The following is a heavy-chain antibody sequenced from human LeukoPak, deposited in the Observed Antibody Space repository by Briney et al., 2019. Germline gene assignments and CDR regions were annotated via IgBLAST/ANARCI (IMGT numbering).Heavy chain of an antibody. Sequence: SETLSLTCTVSGGSISSSSYYWGWIRQPPGKGLEWIGSIYYSGSTYYNPSLKSRVTISVDTSKNQFSLKLSSVTAADTAVYYCAREDFGPLDYWGQGTLVTVSS. J-gene: IGHJ4*02. V-gene: IGHV4-39*07. CDR2: IYYSGST. D-gene: IGHD3-10*01. CDR1: GGSISSSSYY. CDR3: AREDFGPLDY.